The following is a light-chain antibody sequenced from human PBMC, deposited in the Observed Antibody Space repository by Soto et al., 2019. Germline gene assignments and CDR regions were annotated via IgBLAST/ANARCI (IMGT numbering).Light chain of an antibody. Sequence: QSVLTQPPSASGSPGQSVTISCTGTSSDVGGDNYVSWYQQHPGKAPKLMIFAVTKRPSGVPDRFSGSKSGNTASLTVSGLQAEDEADYYCSSYAGSNNVIFGGGTQLTVL. CDR3: SSYAGSNNVI. J-gene: IGLJ2*01. CDR1: SSDVGGDNY. CDR2: AVT. V-gene: IGLV2-8*01.